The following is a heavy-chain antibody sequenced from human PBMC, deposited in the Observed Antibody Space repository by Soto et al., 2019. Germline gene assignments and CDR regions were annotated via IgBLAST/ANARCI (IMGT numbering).Heavy chain of an antibody. D-gene: IGHD3-10*01. J-gene: IGHJ3*02. Sequence: PGGSLRLSCAPSGFTFSSYGMHWARQAPGKGLEWVAVIWYDGSNKVYADSVKGRFTISRDNSKNTLYLQMNSLRAEDTAVYYCARGSAEDDDAFDIWGQGTMVTVSS. CDR1: GFTFSSYG. CDR2: IWYDGSNK. V-gene: IGHV3-33*01. CDR3: ARGSAEDDDAFDI.